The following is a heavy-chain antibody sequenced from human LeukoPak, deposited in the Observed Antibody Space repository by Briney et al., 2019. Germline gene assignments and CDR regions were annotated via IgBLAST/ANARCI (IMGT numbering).Heavy chain of an antibody. CDR1: GFTFSSYW. J-gene: IGHJ3*02. D-gene: IGHD3-22*01. V-gene: IGHV3-7*03. CDR2: IKHDGSEK. CDR3: ARETPYYYDSSDAFDI. Sequence: GGSLRLSCAASGFTFSSYWMSWVRQAAGKGLEWVASIKHDGSEKYYVDSVKGRFTISRDNAKKSLYLQMNSLRAEDTAVYYCARETPYYYDSSDAFDIWGQGTMVTVSS.